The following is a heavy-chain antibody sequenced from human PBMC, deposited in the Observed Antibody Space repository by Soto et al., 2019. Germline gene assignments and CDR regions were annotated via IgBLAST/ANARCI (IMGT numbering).Heavy chain of an antibody. CDR2: ISDDGSQK. Sequence: WGSLRLSCAASGFTFITYGMHFFRHSPGKGLEWVAFISDDGSQKYYGDSVKGRFTISRDNSKNTLSLRMISLRTEDTSAYYCAKEAPGGWHFFDTWGQGTLVTVSS. J-gene: IGHJ4*02. CDR3: AKEAPGGWHFFDT. D-gene: IGHD6-19*01. CDR1: GFTFITYG. V-gene: IGHV3-30*18.